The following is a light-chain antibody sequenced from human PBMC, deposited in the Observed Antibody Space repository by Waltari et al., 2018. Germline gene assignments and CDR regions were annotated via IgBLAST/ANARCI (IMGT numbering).Light chain of an antibody. Sequence: QSVLAQPPSVSGPPGQRVTIFCSGGSHNIGVNVVNWYQHLPGTSPRLLIFTNDQRPSGVPDRFSGSKSGTSASLAISGLQSEDEGHYYCAVWDDNLSGVVFGAGTQVTVL. CDR2: TND. J-gene: IGLJ1*01. CDR3: AVWDDNLSGVV. CDR1: SHNIGVNV. V-gene: IGLV1-44*01.